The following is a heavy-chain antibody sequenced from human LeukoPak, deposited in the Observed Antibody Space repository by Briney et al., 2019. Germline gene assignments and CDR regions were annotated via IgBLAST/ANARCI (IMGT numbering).Heavy chain of an antibody. CDR1: GFTFNDFW. D-gene: IGHD1-26*01. J-gene: IGHJ4*02. CDR2: IKQDGSEK. CDR3: ARDRGGSYHDY. V-gene: IGHV3-7*01. Sequence: GGSLRLSCVASGFTFNDFWMSWVRQAPGKGLEWVANIKQDGSEKYYVDSVKGRFTISRDNAKNSLYLQMNSLRAEDTAVYYCARDRGGSYHDYWGQGTLVTVSS.